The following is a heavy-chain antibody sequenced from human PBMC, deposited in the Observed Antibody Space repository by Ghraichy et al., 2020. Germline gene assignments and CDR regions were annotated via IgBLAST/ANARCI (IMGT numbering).Heavy chain of an antibody. CDR1: GYTFTSYD. V-gene: IGHV1-8*01. CDR2: MNPNSGNT. Sequence: ASVKVSCKASGYTFTSYDINWVRQATGQGLEWMGWMNPNSGNTGYAQKFQGRVTMTRNTSISTAYMELSSLRSEDTAVYYCARGGYDFWSGYPGTDFDYWGQGTLVTVSS. J-gene: IGHJ4*02. CDR3: ARGGYDFWSGYPGTDFDY. D-gene: IGHD3-3*01.